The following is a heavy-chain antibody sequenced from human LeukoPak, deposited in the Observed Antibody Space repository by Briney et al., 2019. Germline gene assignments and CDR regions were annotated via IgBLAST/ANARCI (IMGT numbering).Heavy chain of an antibody. CDR1: GGSISSGGYY. CDR2: IYYSGST. V-gene: IGHV4-31*03. Sequence: SETLSLTCTVPGGSISSGGYYWSWIRQHPGKGLEWIGYIYYSGSTYHNPSLKSRVTISVDTSKNQFSLKLSSVTAADTAVYYCARDFGGYYYFDYWGQGTLVTVSS. D-gene: IGHD4-23*01. CDR3: ARDFGGYYYFDY. J-gene: IGHJ4*02.